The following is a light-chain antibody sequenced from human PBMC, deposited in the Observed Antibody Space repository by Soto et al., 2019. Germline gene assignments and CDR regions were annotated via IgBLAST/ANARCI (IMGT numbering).Light chain of an antibody. CDR1: QSISSW. J-gene: IGKJ1*01. CDR2: DAS. CDR3: QHYNSYSAT. Sequence: DIKMTQSPSTLSASVGDRVTITCRASQSISSWLAWYQQKPGKAPKLLIYDASNLESGVPSMFSGSGSGTEFTLTISSLQPDDFGTFYCQHYNSYSATFGQGTMVDI. V-gene: IGKV1-5*01.